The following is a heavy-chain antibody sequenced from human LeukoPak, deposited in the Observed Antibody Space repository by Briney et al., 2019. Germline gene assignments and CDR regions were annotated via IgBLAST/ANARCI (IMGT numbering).Heavy chain of an antibody. Sequence: SETLSVTCTVSGGSISSYYWSWIRQPPGKGLEWIGYIYYSGSTNYNPSLKSRVTISVDTSKNQFSLKLSSVTAADTAVYYCARVSGTTEGYYYYYGMDVWGQGTTVTVSS. V-gene: IGHV4-59*01. D-gene: IGHD1-1*01. CDR3: ARVSGTTEGYYYYYGMDV. J-gene: IGHJ6*02. CDR1: GGSISSYY. CDR2: IYYSGST.